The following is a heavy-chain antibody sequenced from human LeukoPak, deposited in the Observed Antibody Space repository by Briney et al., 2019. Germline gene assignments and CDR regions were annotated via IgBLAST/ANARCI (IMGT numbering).Heavy chain of an antibody. Sequence: SETLSLTCAVYGGFFGGYYWTWIRQSPGKGLEWIGEINHSGWTNYNPSLKSRVTISVDTSKNQFSLNLSSVTAADTAVYYCARRVPSGLVDYWGQGTLVTVSS. CDR2: INHSGWT. CDR1: GGFFGGYY. J-gene: IGHJ4*02. D-gene: IGHD3-3*01. CDR3: ARRVPSGLVDY. V-gene: IGHV4-34*01.